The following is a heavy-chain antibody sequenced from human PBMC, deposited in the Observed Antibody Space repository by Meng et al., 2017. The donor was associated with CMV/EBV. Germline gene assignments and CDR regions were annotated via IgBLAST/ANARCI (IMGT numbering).Heavy chain of an antibody. D-gene: IGHD2-2*01. Sequence: SVKVSCKASGGTFSSYAISWVRQAPGQGLEWMGGIIPIFGTANCAQKFQGRVTITTDESTSTAYMELSSLRSEDTAVYYCASNVVPAAMDYYYYGMDVWGQGTTVTVSS. CDR1: GGTFSSYA. CDR3: ASNVVPAAMDYYYYGMDV. CDR2: IIPIFGTA. J-gene: IGHJ6*02. V-gene: IGHV1-69*05.